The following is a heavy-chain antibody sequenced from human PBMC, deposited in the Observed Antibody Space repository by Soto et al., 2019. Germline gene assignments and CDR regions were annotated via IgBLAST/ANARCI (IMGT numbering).Heavy chain of an antibody. D-gene: IGHD6-19*01. J-gene: IGHJ4*02. Sequence: GASVKVSWKASGYTFTGYYMYWVRQAPGQRLEWMGWINASNGNTKYAQKFQGRVTITRDTSASTAYMELSSLRSEDTAVYYCARAVAVPADFDYWGQGTLVTVSS. V-gene: IGHV1-3*01. CDR3: ARAVAVPADFDY. CDR1: GYTFTGYY. CDR2: INASNGNT.